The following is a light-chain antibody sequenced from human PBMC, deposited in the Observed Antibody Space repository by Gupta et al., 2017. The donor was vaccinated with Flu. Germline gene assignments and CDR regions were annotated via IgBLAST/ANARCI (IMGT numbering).Light chain of an antibody. CDR3: SSYTSSSTRV. Sequence: QSALTQPASVSGSPGQSITLSCTGTSSDGGGYNYVSLYQQHPGKAPKLMIYEVSNRPSGVSNRFSGSKSGNTASLTISGLQAEDEADYYCSSYTSSSTRVFGGGTKLTVL. J-gene: IGLJ3*02. V-gene: IGLV2-14*01. CDR1: SSDGGGYNY. CDR2: EVS.